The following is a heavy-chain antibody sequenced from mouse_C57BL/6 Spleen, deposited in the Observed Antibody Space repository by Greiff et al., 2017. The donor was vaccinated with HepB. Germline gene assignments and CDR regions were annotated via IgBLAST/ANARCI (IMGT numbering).Heavy chain of an antibody. D-gene: IGHD1-1*01. V-gene: IGHV1-9*01. CDR3: ASPYYGSSYWYFDV. Sequence: VKLQQSGAELMKPGASVKLSCKATGYTFTGYWIEWVKQRPGHGLEWIGEILPGSGSTNYNEKFKGKATFTADTSSNTAYMQLSSLTTEDSAIYYCASPYYGSSYWYFDVCGTGTTVTVSS. J-gene: IGHJ1*03. CDR2: ILPGSGST. CDR1: GYTFTGYW.